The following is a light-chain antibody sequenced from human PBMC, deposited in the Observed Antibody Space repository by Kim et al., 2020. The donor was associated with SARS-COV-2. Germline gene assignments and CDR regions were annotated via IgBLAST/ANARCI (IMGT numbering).Light chain of an antibody. CDR2: EVN. J-gene: IGLJ1*01. CDR3: SSYAGSKTV. V-gene: IGLV2-8*01. CDR1: SSDIGAYNY. Sequence: PGQSVAISCTGSSSDIGAYNYVSWYQQHPGKAPKLMIFEVNKRPSGVSDRFSGSKSGNTASLTVSGLQAEDEADYYCSSYAGSKTVFGTGTKVTVL.